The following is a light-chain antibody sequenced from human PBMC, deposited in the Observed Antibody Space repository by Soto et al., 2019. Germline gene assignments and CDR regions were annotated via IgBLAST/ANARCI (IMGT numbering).Light chain of an antibody. CDR3: MQGTHWLYT. CDR1: QSLVYSDGNTY. V-gene: IGKV2-30*01. Sequence: DVVMTQSPLSRPVTLGEPASISCRSSQSLVYSDGNTYLNWFHRGRGQSPRRLIYQVSIRDSGVPDRFSGSGSGTDFTLKISRVEAEDVGVYYCMQGTHWLYTFGQGTKLEIK. CDR2: QVS. J-gene: IGKJ2*01.